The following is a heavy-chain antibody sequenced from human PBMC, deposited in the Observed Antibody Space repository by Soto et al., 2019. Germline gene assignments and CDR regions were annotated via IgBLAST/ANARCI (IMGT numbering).Heavy chain of an antibody. Sequence: SETLSLTCTVSGGSISSYYWSWIRQPPGKGLEWIGYIYYSGSTNYNPSLKSRVTISVDTSKNQFSLKLSSVTAADTAVYYCARALSIAARPDFDYWGQGTLVTVS. CDR1: GGSISSYY. J-gene: IGHJ4*02. CDR2: IYYSGST. D-gene: IGHD6-6*01. CDR3: ARALSIAARPDFDY. V-gene: IGHV4-59*12.